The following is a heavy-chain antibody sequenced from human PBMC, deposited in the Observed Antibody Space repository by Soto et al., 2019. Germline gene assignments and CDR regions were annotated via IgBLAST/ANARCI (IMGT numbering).Heavy chain of an antibody. Sequence: VSVRLSCAASGFTFSSYSMNWVRQAPGKGLEWVSSISSSSSYIYYADSVKGRFTISRDNAKNSLYLQMNSLRAEDTAVYYCAREDGYSFTPFDYWGQGTLVTVSS. D-gene: IGHD4-4*01. J-gene: IGHJ4*02. CDR2: ISSSSSYI. CDR3: AREDGYSFTPFDY. V-gene: IGHV3-21*01. CDR1: GFTFSSYS.